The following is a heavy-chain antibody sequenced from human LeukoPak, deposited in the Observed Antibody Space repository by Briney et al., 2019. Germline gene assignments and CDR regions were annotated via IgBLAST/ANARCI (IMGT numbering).Heavy chain of an antibody. CDR3: AKERFPWELQPFDY. J-gene: IGHJ4*02. D-gene: IGHD1-26*01. CDR1: GFTFSSYD. CDR2: IGTAGDT. Sequence: PGGSLRLSCAASGFTFSSYDMHWVRQATGKGLEWVSAIGTAGDTYYPGSVKGRFTISRDNSKNTLYLQMNSLRAEDTAVYYCAKERFPWELQPFDYWGQGTLVTVSS. V-gene: IGHV3-13*01.